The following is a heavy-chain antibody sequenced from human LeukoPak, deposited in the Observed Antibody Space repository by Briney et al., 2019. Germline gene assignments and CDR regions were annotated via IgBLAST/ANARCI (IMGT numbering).Heavy chain of an antibody. D-gene: IGHD3-22*01. CDR1: GGSISSYY. CDR3: ARHGTFFYDSSGYLPFDY. V-gene: IGHV4-59*08. J-gene: IGHJ4*02. CDR2: IYYSGST. Sequence: PSETLSLTCTVSGGSISSYYWSWIRQPPGKGLEWIGYIYYSGSTNHNPSLKSRLTISVEKSKNQFSLKLSSVTAADTAVYYCARHGTFFYDSSGYLPFDYWGRGTLVTVSS.